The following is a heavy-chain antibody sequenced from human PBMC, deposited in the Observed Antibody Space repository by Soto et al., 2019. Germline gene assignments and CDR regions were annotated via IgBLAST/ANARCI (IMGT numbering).Heavy chain of an antibody. Sequence: GGSLRLSCAASGFTFSNAWRNWVRQAPGKGLEWVGRIKSKTDGGKTDYAAPVKGRFTISRDDSKNTLFLQMNSLRAEDTAVYYCARDYYKYYDSSGYYRSPAYWGQGTLVTVPS. CDR3: ARDYYKYYDSSGYYRSPAY. CDR2: IKSKTDGGKT. D-gene: IGHD3-22*01. V-gene: IGHV3-15*07. J-gene: IGHJ4*02. CDR1: GFTFSNAW.